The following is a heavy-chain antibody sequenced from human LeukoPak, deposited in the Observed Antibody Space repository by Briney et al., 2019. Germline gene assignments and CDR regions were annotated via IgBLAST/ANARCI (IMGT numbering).Heavy chain of an antibody. V-gene: IGHV4-61*02. CDR3: AREKSGYPLYYMDA. D-gene: IGHD5-18*01. Sequence: SQTLSLTCTVSGGSISSGSYYWSWIRQPAGKGLEWIGRIYTSGSTNYNPSLKSRVTISVDTSKNQFSLKLSSVTAADTAVYYCAREKSGYPLYYMDAWGKGTTVTVSS. CDR2: IYTSGST. J-gene: IGHJ6*03. CDR1: GGSISSGSYY.